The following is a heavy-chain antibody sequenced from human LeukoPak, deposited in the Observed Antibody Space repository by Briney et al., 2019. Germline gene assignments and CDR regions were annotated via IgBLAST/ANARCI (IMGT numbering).Heavy chain of an antibody. D-gene: IGHD1-26*01. V-gene: IGHV4-39*07. CDR1: GGSISSSSYY. J-gene: IGHJ4*02. CDR2: IYYSGST. Sequence: PSETLSLTCTVSGGSISSSSYYWGWIRQPPGKGLEWIGSIYYSGSTYYNPSLKSRVTISVDTSKNQFSLKLSSVTAADTAVYYCARDPSSRSYYVEVYWGQGTLVTVSS. CDR3: ARDPSSRSYYVEVY.